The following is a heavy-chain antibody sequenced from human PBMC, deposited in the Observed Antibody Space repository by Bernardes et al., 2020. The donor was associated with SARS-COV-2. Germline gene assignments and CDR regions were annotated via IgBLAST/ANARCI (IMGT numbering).Heavy chain of an antibody. V-gene: IGHV5-51*01. D-gene: IGHD7-27*01. CDR2: IYPGDSQT. CDR3: ARPSSLGISDAFDL. J-gene: IGHJ3*01. Sequence: GESLKISCKASGYSFTNYWIGWVRQMPGKGLEWMGIIYPGDSQTRYSPSFQGQVAISADKSITTAYLQWSSLRASDTAMYYCARPSSLGISDAFDLWGQGTMVTVSS. CDR1: GYSFTNYW.